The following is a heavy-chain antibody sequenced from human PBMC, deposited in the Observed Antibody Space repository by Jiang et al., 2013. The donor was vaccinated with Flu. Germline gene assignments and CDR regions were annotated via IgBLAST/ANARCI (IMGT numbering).Heavy chain of an antibody. J-gene: IGHJ6*02. V-gene: IGHV5-51*01. CDR2: IYPGDSDT. CDR3: ARQDYYDSSGYYYYYYGMDV. D-gene: IGHD3-22*01. Sequence: AEVKKPGESLKISCKGSGYSFTSYWIGWVRQMPGKGLEWMGIIYPGDSDTRYSPSFQGQVTISADKSISTAYLQWSSLKASDTAMYYCARQDYYDSSGYYYYYYGMDVWGQGTTVTVSS. CDR1: GYSFTSYW.